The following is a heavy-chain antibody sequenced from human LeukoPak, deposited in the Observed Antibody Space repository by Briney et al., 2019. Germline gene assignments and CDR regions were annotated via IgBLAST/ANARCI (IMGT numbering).Heavy chain of an antibody. CDR3: AKGSLIGVVNLGMDV. V-gene: IGHV3-43*01. D-gene: IGHD3-3*01. J-gene: IGHJ6*02. CDR1: GFTFDDYT. Sequence: GGSLRLSCAASGFTFDDYTMHWVRQAPGKGLEWVSLISWDGGSTYYADSVKGRFTISRDNSKNSLYLQMNSLRTEDTALYYCAKGSLIGVVNLGMDVWGQGTTVTVSS. CDR2: ISWDGGST.